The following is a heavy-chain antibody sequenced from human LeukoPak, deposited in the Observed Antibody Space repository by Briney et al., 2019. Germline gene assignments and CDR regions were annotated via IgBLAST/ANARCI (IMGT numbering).Heavy chain of an antibody. CDR2: IYYSGST. Sequence: PSETLSLTCTVSGGSISSSSYYWGWIRQPPGKGLEWIGSIYYSGSTYYNPSLKSRVTISVDTSKNQFSLKLSSVTAADTAVYYCARDRTGGSWYEFDYWGQGTLVTVSS. J-gene: IGHJ4*02. CDR1: GGSISSSSYY. V-gene: IGHV4-39*07. D-gene: IGHD6-13*01. CDR3: ARDRTGGSWYEFDY.